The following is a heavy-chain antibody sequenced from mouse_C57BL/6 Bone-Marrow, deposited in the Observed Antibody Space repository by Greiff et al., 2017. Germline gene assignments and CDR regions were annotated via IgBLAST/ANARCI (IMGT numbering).Heavy chain of an antibody. Sequence: VKLMESDAELVKPGASVKISCKVSGYTFTDHTIHWMKQRPEQGLEWIGYIYPRDGSTKYNEKFKGKATLTADKSSSTAYMQLNSLTSEDSAVYFCARSYYYGSSPLAYWGQGTLVTVSA. J-gene: IGHJ3*01. V-gene: IGHV1-78*01. CDR3: ARSYYYGSSPLAY. D-gene: IGHD1-1*01. CDR2: IYPRDGST. CDR1: GYTFTDHT.